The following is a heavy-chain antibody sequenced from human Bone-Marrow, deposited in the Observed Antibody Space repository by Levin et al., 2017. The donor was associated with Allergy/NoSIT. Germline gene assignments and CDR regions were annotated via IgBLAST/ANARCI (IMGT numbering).Heavy chain of an antibody. J-gene: IGHJ2*01. Sequence: GGSLRLSCSTSEFTFGNYPMHWVRQAPGKGLEYVARISGNGDTTYYADSVKGRFTISRDNSKDTLYLQMSSLRAEDTAMYYCAKDGVGGFGAIWYFDFWGRGTLVTVSS. D-gene: IGHD3-16*01. CDR2: ISGNGDTT. CDR1: EFTFGNYP. CDR3: AKDGVGGFGAIWYFDF. V-gene: IGHV3-64D*06.